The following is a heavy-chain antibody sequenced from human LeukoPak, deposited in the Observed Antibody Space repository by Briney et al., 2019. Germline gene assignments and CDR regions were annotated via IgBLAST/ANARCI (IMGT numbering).Heavy chain of an antibody. CDR2: INPNSGGT. CDR1: GYTFTGYY. CDR3: ARSRYCSGGSCYFNDY. D-gene: IGHD2-15*01. V-gene: IGHV1-2*02. Sequence: VASVKVSCKAPGYTFTGYYMHWVRQAPGQGLEWMGWINPNSGGTNYAQKFQGRVTMTRDTSISTAYMELSRLRSDDTAVYYCARSRYCSGGSCYFNDYWGQGTLVTVSS. J-gene: IGHJ4*02.